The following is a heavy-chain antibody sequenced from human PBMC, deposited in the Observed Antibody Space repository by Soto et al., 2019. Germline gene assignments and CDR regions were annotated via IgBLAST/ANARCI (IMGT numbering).Heavy chain of an antibody. CDR1: GGSISSGDYY. D-gene: IGHD3-3*01. J-gene: IGHJ6*02. V-gene: IGHV4-30-4*01. CDR3: ARGDSPGEFWSGPDYGMDV. CDR2: IYYSGST. Sequence: SETLSLTCAVSGGSISSGDYYWSWIRQPPGKGLEWIGYIYYSGSTYYNPSLKSRVTISVDTSKNQFSLKLSSVTAADTAVYYCARGDSPGEFWSGPDYGMDVWGQGTTVTVSS.